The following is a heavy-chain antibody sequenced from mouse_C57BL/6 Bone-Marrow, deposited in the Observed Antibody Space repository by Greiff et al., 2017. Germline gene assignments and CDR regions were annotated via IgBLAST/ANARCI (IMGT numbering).Heavy chain of an antibody. CDR1: GYTFTSYW. V-gene: IGHV1-61*01. D-gene: IGHD2-5*01. CDR3: ARRYSNSYYYAMDY. Sequence: QVQLQQPGAELVRPGSSVKLSCKASGYTFTSYWMDWVKQRPGQGLEWIGNIYPSDSETHYNQKFKDKATLTVDKSSSTAYMQLSSLTSEDSAVYYCARRYSNSYYYAMDYWGQGTSVTVSS. CDR2: IYPSDSET. J-gene: IGHJ4*01.